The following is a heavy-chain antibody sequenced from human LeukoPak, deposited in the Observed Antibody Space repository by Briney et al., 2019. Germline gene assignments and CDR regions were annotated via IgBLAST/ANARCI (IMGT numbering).Heavy chain of an antibody. CDR3: ARELPFDY. V-gene: IGHV3-74*01. Sequence: PGGSLRLSCAASGFTFSSYWMHWVRQAPGKGLVWVSRISGDGRTTSYADSVKGRFTISRDNAKNTLYLQMNSLRAEDTAVYYCARELPFDYWGQGTLVTVSS. D-gene: IGHD2-15*01. CDR2: ISGDGRTT. J-gene: IGHJ4*02. CDR1: GFTFSSYW.